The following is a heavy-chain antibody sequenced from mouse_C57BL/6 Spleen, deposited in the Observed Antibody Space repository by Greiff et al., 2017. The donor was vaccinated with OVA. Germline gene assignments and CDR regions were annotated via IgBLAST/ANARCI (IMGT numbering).Heavy chain of an antibody. D-gene: IGHD2-2*01. CDR1: GYTFTDYA. J-gene: IGHJ2*01. V-gene: IGHV1-15*01. CDR2: IYPETGGT. CDR3: TRVLVTTYFDY. Sequence: VQLLQSGAELVRPGASVTLSCKASGYTFTDYAMHWVKQTPVHGLEWIGAIYPETGGTAYNQKFKGKAILTADKSSSTAYMELRSLTSEDSAIYYCTRVLVTTYFDYWGQGTTLTVSS.